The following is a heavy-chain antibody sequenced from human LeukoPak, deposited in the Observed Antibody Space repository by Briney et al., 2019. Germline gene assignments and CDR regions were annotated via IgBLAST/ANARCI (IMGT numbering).Heavy chain of an antibody. J-gene: IGHJ6*02. D-gene: IGHD3-22*01. CDR3: GKDRSSGPHYYYGMDV. CDR1: GVTFSSYG. CDR2: VSYLGDDK. V-gene: IGHV3-30*18. Sequence: GGSLRLSCAVSGVTFSSYGKHWVWHPQAKGQERVGVVSYLGDDKFYAESVKGRFPFTRDKSNITFFLQMSSLRGEDTAVFYCGKDRSSGPHYYYGMDVWGRGTTVIVSS.